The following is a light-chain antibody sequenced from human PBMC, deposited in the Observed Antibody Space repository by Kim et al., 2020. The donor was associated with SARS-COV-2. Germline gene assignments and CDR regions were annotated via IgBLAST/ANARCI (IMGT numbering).Light chain of an antibody. CDR1: SSSNGNND. CDR2: DNH. CDR3: GTWDSSLSAGV. J-gene: IGLJ1*01. Sequence: TVTITGSGSSSSNGNNDVSWYQQHPGTAPTLLIYDNHKRPSGIPDRVSGSKSATSATLDITGLQTGDEADDYCGTWDSSLSAGVFGTGTKVTVL. V-gene: IGLV1-51*01.